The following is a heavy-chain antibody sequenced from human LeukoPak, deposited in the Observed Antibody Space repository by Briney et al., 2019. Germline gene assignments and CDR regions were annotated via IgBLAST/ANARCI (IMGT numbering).Heavy chain of an antibody. CDR1: GFTFSSYA. Sequence: GGSLRLSCAASGFTFSSYAMSWVRQAPGKGLEWVAVISYDGSNKYYADSVKGRFTISRDNSKNTLYLQMNSLRPEDTAVYYCVKGSGNPSYYYYYYMDVWGKGTTVTVSS. D-gene: IGHD1-1*01. CDR3: VKGSGNPSYYYYYYMDV. J-gene: IGHJ6*03. CDR2: ISYDGSNK. V-gene: IGHV3-30*18.